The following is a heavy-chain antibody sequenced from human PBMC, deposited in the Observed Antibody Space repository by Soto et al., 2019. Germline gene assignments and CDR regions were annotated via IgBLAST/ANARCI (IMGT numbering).Heavy chain of an antibody. CDR2: INSDGSST. Sequence: EVQLVESGGGLVQPGGSLRLSCAASGFTFSTSWMHWVRQVPGKGLVWVSHINSDGSSTTYADSVKGRFTISRDNAKNTLYLQMNRLRAEDTAVYYCARDRSYAFDVWGQGTMVTVSS. CDR3: ARDRSYAFDV. V-gene: IGHV3-74*01. CDR1: GFTFSTSW. J-gene: IGHJ3*01.